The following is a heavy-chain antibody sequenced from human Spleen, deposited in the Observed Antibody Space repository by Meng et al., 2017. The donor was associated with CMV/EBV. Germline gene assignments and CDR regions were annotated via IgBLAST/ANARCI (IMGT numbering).Heavy chain of an antibody. CDR3: ASYCGGDCAPT. CDR1: GFTFSSYW. J-gene: IGHJ5*02. CDR2: IKSDGSST. V-gene: IGHV3-74*01. D-gene: IGHD2-21*01. Sequence: SCAASGFTFSSYWMQWVRQAPGKGLVWVSRIKSDGSSTSYADSVKGRFTISRDNAKNTLYLQMNSLRAEDTAVFYCASYCGGDCAPTWGQGTLVTVSS.